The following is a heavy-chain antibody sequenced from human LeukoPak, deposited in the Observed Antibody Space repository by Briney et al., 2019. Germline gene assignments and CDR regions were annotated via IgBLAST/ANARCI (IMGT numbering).Heavy chain of an antibody. CDR3: ARSLPYGTTWYGRSDF. CDR1: GFPFNAYW. CDR2: IRQDGDTK. J-gene: IGHJ4*02. V-gene: IGHV3-7*03. D-gene: IGHD6-13*01. Sequence: GGSLRLSCAASGFPFNAYWMTWVRQAPGKGLEWVANIRQDGDTKYYVDSVKGRFTIPRDNAMNSLYLQMNSLRAEDTAIYYCARSLPYGTTWYGRSDFWGQGTLVTVSS.